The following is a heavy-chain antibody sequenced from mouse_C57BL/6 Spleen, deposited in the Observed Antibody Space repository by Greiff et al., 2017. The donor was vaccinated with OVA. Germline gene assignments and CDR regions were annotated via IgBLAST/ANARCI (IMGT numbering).Heavy chain of an antibody. CDR3: ARGGGLPFAY. CDR1: GYTFTSYW. CDR2: IDPSDSYT. Sequence: VQLQQPGAELVMPGASVKLSCKASGYTFTSYWMHWVKQRPGQGLEWIGEIDPSDSYTNYNQKFKGKSTLTVDKSSSTAYMQLSSLTSEDSAVYYCARGGGLPFAYWGQGTLVTVSA. D-gene: IGHD3-1*01. V-gene: IGHV1-69*01. J-gene: IGHJ3*01.